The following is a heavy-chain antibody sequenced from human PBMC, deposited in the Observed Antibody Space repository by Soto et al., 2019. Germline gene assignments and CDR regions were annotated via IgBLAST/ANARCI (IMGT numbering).Heavy chain of an antibody. J-gene: IGHJ6*02. D-gene: IGHD6-13*01. CDR2: ISWDGGST. CDR1: GFTFDDYT. V-gene: IGHV3-43*01. Sequence: GGSLRLSCAASGFTFDDYTMHWVRQAPGKGLEWVSLISWDGGSTYYADSVKGRFTISRDNSKNSLYLQMNSLRTEDTALYYCAKDSSRWYTDYYYYGMDVWGQGTTVTVSS. CDR3: AKDSSRWYTDYYYYGMDV.